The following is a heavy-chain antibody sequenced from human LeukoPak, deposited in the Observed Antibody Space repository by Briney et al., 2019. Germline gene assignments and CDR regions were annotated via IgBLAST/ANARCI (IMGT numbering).Heavy chain of an antibody. J-gene: IGHJ4*02. CDR1: GFTFNSYA. D-gene: IGHD3-9*01. V-gene: IGHV3-30*04. Sequence: PGGSLRLSCAASGFTFNSYAMHWVRQAPGKGLEWGAVISYDGSNKYYADSVKGRFTISRDNSKNTLYLQMNSLRPEDTAVYYCVRTGFLYYFDYWGQGTLVTVSS. CDR2: ISYDGSNK. CDR3: VRTGFLYYFDY.